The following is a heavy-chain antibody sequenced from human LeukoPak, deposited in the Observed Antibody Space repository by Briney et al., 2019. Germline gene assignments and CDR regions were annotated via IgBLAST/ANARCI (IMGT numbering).Heavy chain of an antibody. Sequence: TGGSLRLSCAASGFTFDDYAMHWVRQAPGKGLEWVSGISWNSGSIGYADSVKGRFTISRDNAKNSLYLQMNSLRAEDTALYYCAKAKLWFGELFDYWGQGTLVTVSS. V-gene: IGHV3-9*01. J-gene: IGHJ4*02. CDR2: ISWNSGSI. D-gene: IGHD3-10*01. CDR3: AKAKLWFGELFDY. CDR1: GFTFDDYA.